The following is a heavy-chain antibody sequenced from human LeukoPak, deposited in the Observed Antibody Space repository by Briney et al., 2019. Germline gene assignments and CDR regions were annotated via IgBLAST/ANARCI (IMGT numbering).Heavy chain of an antibody. V-gene: IGHV4-4*02. CDR3: ARHVFDTYCSSTSCPGHDY. J-gene: IGHJ4*02. Sequence: PSETLSLTCAVSGGSISSSNWWSWVRQPPGKVLEWIGEIYHSGSTNYNPSLKSRVTISVDTSKNQFSLKLSSVTAADTAVYYCARHVFDTYCSSTSCPGHDYWGQGTLVTVSS. CDR1: GGSISSSNW. CDR2: IYHSGST. D-gene: IGHD2-2*01.